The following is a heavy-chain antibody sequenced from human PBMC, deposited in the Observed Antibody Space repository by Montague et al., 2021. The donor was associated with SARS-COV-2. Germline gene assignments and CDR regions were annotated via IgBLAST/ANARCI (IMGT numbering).Heavy chain of an antibody. J-gene: IGHJ5*01. CDR1: GASINNVNYF. V-gene: IGHV4-61*02. CDR3: ARVSGYGSGSSFNWFDS. D-gene: IGHD3-10*01. Sequence: TLSLTCSVFGASINNVNYFWSWIRQPAGKGLEWIGRVYISGSTDYNPSLKSRVTMLLDKSANELPLQVTSVTAADTAVYYCARVSGYGSGSSFNWFDSWGQGLVVTVSS. CDR2: VYISGST.